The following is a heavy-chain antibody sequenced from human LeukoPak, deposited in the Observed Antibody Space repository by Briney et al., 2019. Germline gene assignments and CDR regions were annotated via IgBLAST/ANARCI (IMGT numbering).Heavy chain of an antibody. J-gene: IGHJ6*02. D-gene: IGHD2-8*02. CDR1: GFTFSSYG. Sequence: PGRSLRLSCAASGFTFSSYGMHWVRQAPGKGLEWVAVISYDGSNKYYADSVKGRFTISRDNSKNTLYLQMNSLRAEDTAVYYCAKGGYGSLLGVFYYYYGMDVWGQGTTVTVSS. CDR2: ISYDGSNK. V-gene: IGHV3-30*18. CDR3: AKGGYGSLLGVFYYYYGMDV.